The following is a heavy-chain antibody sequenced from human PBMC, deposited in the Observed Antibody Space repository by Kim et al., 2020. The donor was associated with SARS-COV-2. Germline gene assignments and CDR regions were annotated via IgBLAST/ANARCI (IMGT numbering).Heavy chain of an antibody. D-gene: IGHD3-22*01. V-gene: IGHV4-31*03. CDR2: IYYSGST. CDR1: GGSIISGGYY. J-gene: IGHJ3*02. CDR3: ARSRITMIVVVDALDI. Sequence: SETLSLTCTVSGGSIISGGYYWSWIRQHPGKGLEWIGYIYYSGSTYYNPSLKSRVTISVDTSKNQFSLKLSSVTAADTSVSFCARSRITMIVVVDALDI.